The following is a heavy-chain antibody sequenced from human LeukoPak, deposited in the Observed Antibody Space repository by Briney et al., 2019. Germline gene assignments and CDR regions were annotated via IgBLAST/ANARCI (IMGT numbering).Heavy chain of an antibody. V-gene: IGHV4-61*02. D-gene: IGHD7-27*01. J-gene: IGHJ4*02. Sequence: SETLSLTCTVSGGSISSGSYYWSWIRQPAGKGLEWIGRIYTSGSTNYNPSLKSRVTISVDTSKNQLSLKLSSVTAADTAVYYCASRKLGNDYWGQGTLVTVSS. CDR1: GGSISSGSYY. CDR3: ASRKLGNDY. CDR2: IYTSGST.